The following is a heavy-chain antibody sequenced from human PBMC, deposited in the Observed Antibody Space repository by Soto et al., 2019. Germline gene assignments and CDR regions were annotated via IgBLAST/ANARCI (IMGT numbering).Heavy chain of an antibody. Sequence: QVQLVQSGAEVKKTGSLVKVSCKISGGIFSRHAIDWVLQAPGQGLEWMGGIVPKLGTVIYAQNFQARVTISADELTNTSYLAFSSLTFDDTVVYYCARPTTYDYQRDGYYGPQFDDWGQGPLVTVSS. J-gene: IGHJ5*02. CDR2: IVPKLGTV. CDR1: GGIFSRHA. V-gene: IGHV1-69*01. D-gene: IGHD4-17*01. CDR3: ARPTTYDYQRDGYYGPQFDD.